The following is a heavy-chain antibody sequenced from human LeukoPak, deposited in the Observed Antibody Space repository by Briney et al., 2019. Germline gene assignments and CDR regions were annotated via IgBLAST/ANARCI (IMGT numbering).Heavy chain of an antibody. CDR3: AGGSGWLIDS. CDR2: IRQDGSEK. Sequence: GGSLRLPCAASGFTFSTYYMAWVRQAPGKGLEWVANIRQDGSEKFYEDSVKGRFTISRDNGGNSLYLQMNSLRAEDTAVYYCAGGSGWLIDSWGRGTLVTVSS. J-gene: IGHJ4*02. D-gene: IGHD6-19*01. CDR1: GFTFSTYY. V-gene: IGHV3-7*05.